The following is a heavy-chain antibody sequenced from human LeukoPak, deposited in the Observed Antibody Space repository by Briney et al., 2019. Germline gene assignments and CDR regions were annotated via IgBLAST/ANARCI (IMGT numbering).Heavy chain of an antibody. D-gene: IGHD2-15*01. J-gene: IGHJ6*03. Sequence: GASVKVSCKASGYTFTSYYMHWVRQAPGQWLELMGIINPSGGSTSYAQKFQGRVTMTRDMSTITVYMELSSLRSEDTAVYYCARDRGYCSGGSCSLLYYDYYYMDVWGKGTTVTVSS. V-gene: IGHV1-46*01. CDR2: INPSGGST. CDR1: GYTFTSYY. CDR3: ARDRGYCSGGSCSLLYYDYYYMDV.